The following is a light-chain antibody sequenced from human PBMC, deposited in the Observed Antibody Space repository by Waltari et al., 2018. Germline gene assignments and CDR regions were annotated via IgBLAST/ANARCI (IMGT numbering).Light chain of an antibody. CDR2: DVN. CDR1: SSDVGGYNY. V-gene: IGLV2-14*03. Sequence: HSALAQPASVSGSPGQSITISCTGTSSDVGGYNYVSWYQQHPGKAPRLMIYDVNNRPSGVSNRFAGSKSGDPASLTISGLKAEAEAVYYCSSFTRTIFWVFGGGTKLTAL. J-gene: IGLJ3*02. CDR3: SSFTRTIFWV.